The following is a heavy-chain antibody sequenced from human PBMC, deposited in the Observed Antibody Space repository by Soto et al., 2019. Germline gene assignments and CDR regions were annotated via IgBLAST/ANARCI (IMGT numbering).Heavy chain of an antibody. D-gene: IGHD3-22*01. CDR1: GDRFAGYG. V-gene: IGHV5-10-1*01. CDR3: ARQIYDSDTGPNFQYYFDS. Sequence: GESLRVSCKGAGDRFAGYGITWVRQKPGKGLEWMGRIDPSDSQTYYSPSFRGHVTISVTKSITTVFLQWSSLRASDTAMYYCARQIYDSDTGPNFQYYFDSSGQGTPVTVPS. J-gene: IGHJ4*02. CDR2: IDPSDSQT.